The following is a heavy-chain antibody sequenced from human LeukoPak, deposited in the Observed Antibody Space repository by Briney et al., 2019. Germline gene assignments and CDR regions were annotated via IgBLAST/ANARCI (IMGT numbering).Heavy chain of an antibody. CDR2: INAGNGNT. V-gene: IGHV1-3*01. CDR3: ARGAYSGPVGFFDY. J-gene: IGHJ4*02. Sequence: GASVKVSCKASGYTFTSYAMHWVRQAPGQRLEWMGWINAGNGNTKYSQKSQGRVTITRDTSASTAYMELSSLRSEDTAVYYCARGAYSGPVGFFDYWGQGTLVTVSS. CDR1: GYTFTSYA. D-gene: IGHD1-26*01.